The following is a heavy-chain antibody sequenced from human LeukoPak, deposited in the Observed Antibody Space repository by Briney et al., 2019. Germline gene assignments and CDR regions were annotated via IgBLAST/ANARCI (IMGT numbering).Heavy chain of an antibody. CDR1: EHIFTIYH. V-gene: IGHV1-2*02. CDR3: ALVTSGHWWFDP. D-gene: IGHD2-21*02. Sequence: ASVKVSCKTSEHIFTIYHIHWVRQAPGQGLEWTAWINHDTGVTKYAQDLQGRVTVARDTSLTTTYMELSTLTSDDTAVYYCALVTSGHWWFDPWGPGTRVTVSS. CDR2: INHDTGVT. J-gene: IGHJ5*02.